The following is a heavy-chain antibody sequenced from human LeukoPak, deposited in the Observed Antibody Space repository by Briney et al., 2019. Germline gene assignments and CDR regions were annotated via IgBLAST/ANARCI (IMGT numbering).Heavy chain of an antibody. Sequence: GASVKVSCKTSGYTFTSYAINWVRQATGQGLEWMGWTNPDSANTGFAQKFQGRLTLTRNTSTRAAYMELSSLTSEDTAVYYCGRGGEMATINYWGQGTLVTVSS. J-gene: IGHJ4*02. CDR3: GRGGEMATINY. CDR1: GYTFTSYA. CDR2: TNPDSANT. V-gene: IGHV1-8*01. D-gene: IGHD5-24*01.